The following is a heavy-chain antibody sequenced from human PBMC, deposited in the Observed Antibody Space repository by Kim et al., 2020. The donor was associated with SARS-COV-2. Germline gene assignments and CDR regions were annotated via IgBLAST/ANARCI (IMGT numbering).Heavy chain of an antibody. CDR3: ARDLGIAGPLDWFDP. V-gene: IGHV1-18*01. Sequence: ASVKVSCKASGYTFTSYGISWVRQAPGQGLEWMGWISAYNGNTNYAQKLQGRVTMTTDTSTSTAYMELRSLRSDDTAVYYCARDLGIAGPLDWFDPWGQGTLVTVSS. CDR1: GYTFTSYG. J-gene: IGHJ5*02. CDR2: ISAYNGNT. D-gene: IGHD6-13*01.